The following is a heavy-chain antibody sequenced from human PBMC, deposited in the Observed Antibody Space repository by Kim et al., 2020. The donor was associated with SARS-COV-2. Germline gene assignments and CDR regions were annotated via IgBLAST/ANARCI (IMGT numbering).Heavy chain of an antibody. V-gene: IGHV3-30-3*01. J-gene: IGHJ6*02. CDR2: ISYDGSNK. CDR1: GFTFSSCA. Sequence: GGSLRLSCAASGFTFSSCAIHWVRQAPGKGLEWVAVISYDGSNKNYADSVKGQFTISRDNSKNTLYLQMNSLRAADTALYYCARDPLSRFRGLTYSYYGMDVWGQGTTVTVSS. CDR3: ARDPLSRFRGLTYSYYGMDV. D-gene: IGHD3-10*01.